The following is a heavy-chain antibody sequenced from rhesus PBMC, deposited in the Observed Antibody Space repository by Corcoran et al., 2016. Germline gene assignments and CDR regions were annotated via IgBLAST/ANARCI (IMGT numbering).Heavy chain of an antibody. V-gene: IGHV4-122*02. D-gene: IGHD3-3*01. CDR3: AGTGYLDFDY. CDR1: GYSIRSGSS. Sequence: QVQLQESGPGLVKPSETLSLPCAVSGYSIRSGSSWTWLRQPPGKGLEWIGYITYSGSTSYNPSLKSRVTISRDTSKNQFSLKLSSVTAADTAVYYCAGTGYLDFDYWGQGVLVTVSS. CDR2: ITYSGST. J-gene: IGHJ4*01.